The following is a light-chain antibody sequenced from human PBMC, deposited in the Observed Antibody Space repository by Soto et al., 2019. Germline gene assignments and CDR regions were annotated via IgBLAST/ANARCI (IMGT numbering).Light chain of an antibody. Sequence: EIVLTQSLATLSASPSERVSLXCRASQSVSSNLAWYQQKPGQAPRLLIYGASTRATAIPARFSGSGSGTEFTLTISSLQSEDFAVYYCQQYNNWPVTFGQGTKVDI. J-gene: IGKJ1*01. CDR2: GAS. CDR3: QQYNNWPVT. CDR1: QSVSSN. V-gene: IGKV3-15*01.